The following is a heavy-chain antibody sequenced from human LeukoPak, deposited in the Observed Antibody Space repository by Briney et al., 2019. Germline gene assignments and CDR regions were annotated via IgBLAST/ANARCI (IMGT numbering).Heavy chain of an antibody. V-gene: IGHV4-61*01. J-gene: IGHJ3*02. D-gene: IGHD2-15*01. CDR2: IFYSGST. Sequence: SETLSLTCAVSGGSVSSGSYCWSWIRQPPGKGLEWIGYIFYSGSTNYNPSLKSRVTISADTSKNQFSLKLSSVTAADTAVYYCARVPVGDCSGGTCYRGAFGIWGQGTRVTVSS. CDR1: GGSVSSGSYC. CDR3: ARVPVGDCSGGTCYRGAFGI.